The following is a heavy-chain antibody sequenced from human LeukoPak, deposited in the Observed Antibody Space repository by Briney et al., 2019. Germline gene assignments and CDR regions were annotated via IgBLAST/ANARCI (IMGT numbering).Heavy chain of an antibody. D-gene: IGHD3-10*01. V-gene: IGHV3-30*18. J-gene: IGHJ6*02. CDR2: ISYDGSNK. CDR3: AKELRGYYYYYGMDV. CDR1: GFTFSSYG. Sequence: PRGSLRLSCAASGFTFSSYGMHWVRQAPGKGLEWVAVISYDGSNKYYADSVKGRFTISRDNSKNTLYLQMNSLRAEDTAVYYCAKELRGYYYYYGMDVWGQGTTVTVSS.